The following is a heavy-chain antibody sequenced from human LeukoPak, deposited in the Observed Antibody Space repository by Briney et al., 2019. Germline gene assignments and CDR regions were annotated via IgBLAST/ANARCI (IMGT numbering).Heavy chain of an antibody. J-gene: IGHJ4*02. D-gene: IGHD1-1*01. CDR2: ILFDGSNK. V-gene: IGHV3-33*06. CDR3: AKDKGGITYVFDY. Sequence: GMSLRLSCAASEVTFSTFGMHWVRQAPGKGLEWVAVILFDGSNKYYGDSVKGRFTISRDNSKNTLYLQMNSLRAEDTAVYYCAKDKGGITYVFDYWGQGTLVTVSS. CDR1: EVTFSTFG.